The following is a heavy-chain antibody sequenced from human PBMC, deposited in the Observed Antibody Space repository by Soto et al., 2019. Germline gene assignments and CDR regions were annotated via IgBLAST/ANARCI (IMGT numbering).Heavy chain of an antibody. CDR3: AADPGYYHDSSGYYSPLH. J-gene: IGHJ4*02. Sequence: ASVKVSCKASGYTFTSYGISWVRQAPGQGLEWMGWISAYNGNTNYAQKLQERVTITRDMSTSTAYMELRSLRSEDTAVYYCAADPGYYHDSSGYYSPLHWGQGTLVTVSS. V-gene: IGHV1-18*01. D-gene: IGHD3-22*01. CDR2: ISAYNGNT. CDR1: GYTFTSYG.